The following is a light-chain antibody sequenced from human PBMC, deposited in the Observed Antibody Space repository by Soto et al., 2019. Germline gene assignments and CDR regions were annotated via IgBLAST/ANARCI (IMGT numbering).Light chain of an antibody. Sequence: DIQLTQSPSFLSASVGVRVTITCRASQGISSYLAWYQQKPGKAPKLLFYVASTLQSGVPSRFSGSGSGTEYPLLISSLQPEDFATNYCQQLKSYPPVAFGQGTRLEIK. CDR3: QQLKSYPPVA. J-gene: IGKJ5*01. CDR2: VAS. CDR1: QGISSY. V-gene: IGKV1-9*01.